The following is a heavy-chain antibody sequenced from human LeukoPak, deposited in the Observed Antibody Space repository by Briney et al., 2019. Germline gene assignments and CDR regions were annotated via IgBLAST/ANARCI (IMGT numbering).Heavy chain of an antibody. D-gene: IGHD5-12*01. J-gene: IGHJ4*02. CDR2: ISAYNGNT. CDR3: ARGWRGATITYFDY. Sequence: ASVKVSCKASGYTFTSYGISWVRQAPGQGLEWVGWISAYNGNTNYAQKLQGRVTMTTDTSTSTAYMELRSLRSDDTAVYYCARGWRGATITYFDYWGQGTLVTVSS. CDR1: GYTFTSYG. V-gene: IGHV1-18*04.